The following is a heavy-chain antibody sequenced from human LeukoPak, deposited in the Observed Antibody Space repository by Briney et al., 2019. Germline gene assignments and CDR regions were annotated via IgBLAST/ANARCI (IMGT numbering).Heavy chain of an antibody. CDR2: ISSSSSYI. CDR1: GFTFSSYS. D-gene: IGHD6-19*01. CDR3: ARKQYSSGWPTDYDAFDI. J-gene: IGHJ3*02. V-gene: IGHV3-21*01. Sequence: PGGSLRLSCAASGFTFSSYSMNWVRQAPGKGLEWVSSISSSSSYIYYADSVKGRFTISRDNAKNSLYLQMNSLRAEDTAVYYCARKQYSSGWPTDYDAFDIWGQGTMVTVSS.